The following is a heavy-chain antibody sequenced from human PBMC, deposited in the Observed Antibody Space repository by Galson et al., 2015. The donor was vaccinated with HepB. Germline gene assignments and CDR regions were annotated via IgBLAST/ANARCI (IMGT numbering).Heavy chain of an antibody. V-gene: IGHV3-30*04. D-gene: IGHD3-10*01. Sequence: SLRLSCAASGFTFSSYAMHWVRQAPGKGLEWVAVIPYDGSNKYYADSVKGRFTISRDNSKNTLYLQMNSLRAEDTAVYYCARGSRYGSGSYYFDYWGQGTLVTVSS. CDR1: GFTFSSYA. CDR3: ARGSRYGSGSYYFDY. J-gene: IGHJ4*02. CDR2: IPYDGSNK.